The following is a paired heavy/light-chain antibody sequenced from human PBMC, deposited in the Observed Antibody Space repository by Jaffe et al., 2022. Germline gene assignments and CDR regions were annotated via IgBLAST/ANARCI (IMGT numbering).Heavy chain of an antibody. CDR3: ASGYCAGDCYFDY. J-gene: IGHJ4*02. D-gene: IGHD2-21*01. V-gene: IGHV1-2*06. CDR2: VNPNSGDT. CDR1: GYTFTGYY. Sequence: QVHLMQSGAEVRKPGASVKVSCKASGYTFTGYYLHWVRQAPGQGLEWMGRVNPNSGDTNYAQKFQGRVTLTRDSSISTAYMDLSRLRSDDTAVYYCASGYCAGDCYFDYWGQGTLVTVSS.
Light chain of an antibody. J-gene: IGKJ5*01. CDR1: QSVSSF. V-gene: IGKV3-11*01. Sequence: EIVLTQSPATLSLSPGERATLSCRASQSVSSFLAWYQQKPGQAPRLLIYDASNRATGIPARFSGSGSGTDFTLTISSLEPEDFAVYYCQQRTNWLNFGQGTRLEIK. CDR3: QQRTNWLN. CDR2: DAS.